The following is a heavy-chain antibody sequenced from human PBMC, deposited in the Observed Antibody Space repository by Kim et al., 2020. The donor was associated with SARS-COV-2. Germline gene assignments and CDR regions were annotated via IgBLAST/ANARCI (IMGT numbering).Heavy chain of an antibody. J-gene: IGHJ3*02. CDR3: ARPGDTADGWSDAFDI. Sequence: SFQGQVTISADKSISTAYLQWSSLKASDTAMYYCARPGDTADGWSDAFDIWGQGTMVTVSS. V-gene: IGHV5-51*01. D-gene: IGHD6-19*01.